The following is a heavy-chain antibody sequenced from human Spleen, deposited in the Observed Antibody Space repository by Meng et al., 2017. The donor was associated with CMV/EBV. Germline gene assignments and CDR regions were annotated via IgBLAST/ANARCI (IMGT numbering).Heavy chain of an antibody. J-gene: IGHJ4*02. CDR3: ARALESLYHDSSGFSH. V-gene: IGHV5-51*01. D-gene: IGHD3-22*01. CDR2: IFPEDSDA. Sequence: GESLKISCEASGYDFTTHWIGWVRQVPGKGLEWVGIIFPEDSDARYSPSFQGHVALSADTSITTAYLQWSNLRASDTAMYYCARALESLYHDSSGFSHWGQGTLVTVSS. CDR1: GYDFTTHW.